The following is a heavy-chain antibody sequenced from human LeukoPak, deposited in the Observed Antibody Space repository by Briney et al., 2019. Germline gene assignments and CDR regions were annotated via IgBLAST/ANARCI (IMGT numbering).Heavy chain of an antibody. J-gene: IGHJ6*02. CDR2: INPNSGGT. V-gene: IGHV1-2*04. CDR3: ARGLVRGVIGASYYGMDV. Sequence: ASVKVSCKASGYTFTGYYMHWVRQATGQGLEWMGWINPNSGGTNYAQKFQGWVTMTRDTSISTAYMELSRLRSDDTAVYYCARGLVRGVIGASYYGMDVWGQGTTVTVSS. CDR1: GYTFTGYY. D-gene: IGHD3-10*01.